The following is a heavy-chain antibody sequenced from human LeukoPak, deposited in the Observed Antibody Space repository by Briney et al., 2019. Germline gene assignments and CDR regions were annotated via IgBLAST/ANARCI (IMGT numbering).Heavy chain of an antibody. D-gene: IGHD4-17*01. V-gene: IGHV1-2*02. CDR3: ATRKYDYSLNRWFDP. CDR2: INPNSGGT. CDR1: VYTFTGYY. J-gene: IGHJ5*02. Sequence: ASVKVSCKASVYTFTGYYMHWVRQAPGQGLEWMAWINPNSGGTNYAQKFQGRVTMTRDTSISTAYMELSSLRSEDTAVYYCATRKYDYSLNRWFDPWGQGTLVTVSS.